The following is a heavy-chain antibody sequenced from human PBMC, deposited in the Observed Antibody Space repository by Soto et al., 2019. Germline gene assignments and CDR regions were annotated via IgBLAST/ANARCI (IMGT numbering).Heavy chain of an antibody. CDR2: INSDGSST. V-gene: IGHV3-74*01. D-gene: IGHD6-19*01. CDR3: ARGPGIAVAGTISFWFDP. Sequence: GGSLRLSCAASGFTFSSYWMHWVRQAPGKGLVWVSRINSDGSSTSYADSVKGRFTISRDNAKNTLYLQMNSLRAEDTAVYYCARGPGIAVAGTISFWFDPWGQGTLVTVSS. J-gene: IGHJ5*02. CDR1: GFTFSSYW.